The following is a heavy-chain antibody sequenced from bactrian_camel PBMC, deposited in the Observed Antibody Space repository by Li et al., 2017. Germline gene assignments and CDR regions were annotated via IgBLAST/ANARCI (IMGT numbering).Heavy chain of an antibody. Sequence: DVQLVESGGGLVQPGGSLRFSCVCSGFTFNSAAMSWARQAPGKGLEWVSIINSEGGNTYYEDSVKGRFTISKDNAKNMVYLQMNSLRSEDTAVYFCAADIAVQALGVSFHYWGQGTQVTVS. CDR2: INSEGGNT. D-gene: IGHD3*01. CDR1: GFTFNSAA. CDR3: AADIAVQALGVSFHY. V-gene: IGHV3S40*01. J-gene: IGHJ4*01.